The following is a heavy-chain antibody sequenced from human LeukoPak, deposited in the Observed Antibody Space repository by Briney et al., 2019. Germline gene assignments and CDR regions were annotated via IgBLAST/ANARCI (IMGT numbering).Heavy chain of an antibody. D-gene: IGHD2-2*01. V-gene: IGHV3-21*01. CDR3: ARAGGFYCSSTSCREGGMDV. CDR1: GFTFSSYT. Sequence: GGSLRLSCAASGFTFSSYTMNWVRQAPGKGPEWVSSISPSGSSTWNADSVRGRFTISRDNGKSSVYLQMNSLRGEDTAVYYCARAGGFYCSSTSCREGGMDVWGQGTTVTVSS. J-gene: IGHJ6*02. CDR2: ISPSGSST.